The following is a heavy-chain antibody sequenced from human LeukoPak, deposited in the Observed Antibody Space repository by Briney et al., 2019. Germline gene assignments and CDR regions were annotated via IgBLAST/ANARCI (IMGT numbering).Heavy chain of an antibody. Sequence: PGGSLRLSCAASGFTFSDYYMSWIRQAPGKGLEWVSYISSSGSAIYYADSVKGRFTISRDNAKNSLYLQMNSLRAEDTAVYYCATDTIAAARNSGDYWGQGTLVTVSS. CDR2: ISSSGSAI. J-gene: IGHJ4*02. CDR1: GFTFSDYY. D-gene: IGHD6-13*01. V-gene: IGHV3-11*01. CDR3: ATDTIAAARNSGDY.